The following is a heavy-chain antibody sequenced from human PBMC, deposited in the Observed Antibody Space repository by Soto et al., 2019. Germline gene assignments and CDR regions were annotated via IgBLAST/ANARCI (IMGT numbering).Heavy chain of an antibody. CDR3: AAGGGSSSWFDP. V-gene: IGHV1-58*01. D-gene: IGHD6-13*01. J-gene: IGHJ5*02. CDR2: IVVGSGNT. Sequence: ASVKVSCKASGFTFTSSAVQWVRQARGQRLEWIGWIVVGSGNTNYAQKFQERVTITRDMSTSTAYMELSSLRSEDTAVYYCAAGGGSSSWFDPWGQGTLVTVSS. CDR1: GFTFTSSA.